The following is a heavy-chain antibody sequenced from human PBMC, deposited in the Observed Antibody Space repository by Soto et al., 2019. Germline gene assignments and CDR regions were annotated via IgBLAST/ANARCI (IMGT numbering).Heavy chain of an antibody. J-gene: IGHJ4*02. D-gene: IGHD3-22*01. V-gene: IGHV4-34*01. CDR3: ARGYDSSGHDY. Sequence: PSETLSLTCAVYGGSFSGYYWSWIRQPPGKGLEWIGEINHSGSTNYNPSLKSRVTISVDTSKNQFSLKLSSVTAADTAVYYCARGYDSSGHDYWGQGTLVTVSS. CDR1: GGSFSGYY. CDR2: INHSGST.